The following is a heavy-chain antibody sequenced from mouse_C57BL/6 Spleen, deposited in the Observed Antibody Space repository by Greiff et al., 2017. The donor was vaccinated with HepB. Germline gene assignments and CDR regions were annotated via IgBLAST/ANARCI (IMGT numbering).Heavy chain of an antibody. V-gene: IGHV1-50*01. J-gene: IGHJ4*01. CDR3: ARSKMDY. CDR2: IDPSDSYT. Sequence: QVHVKQPGAELVKPGASVKLSCKASGYTFTSYWMQWVKQRPGQGLEWIGEIDPSDSYTNYNQKFKGKATLTVDTSSSTAYMQLSSLTSEDSAVYYCARSKMDYWGQGTSVTVSS. CDR1: GYTFTSYW.